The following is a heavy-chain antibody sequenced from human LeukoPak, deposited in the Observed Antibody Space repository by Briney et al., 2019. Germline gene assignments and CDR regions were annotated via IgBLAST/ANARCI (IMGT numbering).Heavy chain of an antibody. D-gene: IGHD3-10*01. Sequence: ASVKVSCKVSGYTLTELSMHWVRQAPGKGLEWVGGFDPEDGETIYAQKFQGRVTMTEDTSTDTAYMELSSLRSEDTAVYYCATGLWFGEFHWFDPWGQGTLVTVSS. CDR3: ATGLWFGEFHWFDP. CDR1: GYTLTELS. CDR2: FDPEDGET. J-gene: IGHJ5*02. V-gene: IGHV1-24*01.